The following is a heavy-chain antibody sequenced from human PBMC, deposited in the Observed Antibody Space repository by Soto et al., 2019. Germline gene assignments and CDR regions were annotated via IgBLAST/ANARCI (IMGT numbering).Heavy chain of an antibody. CDR2: ISAYNGNT. J-gene: IGHJ3*02. CDR1: GYTFTSYG. CDR3: ARDYSASYCRDDYGAFDI. Sequence: ASVKVSCKASGYTFTSYGISWVRQAPGQGLEWMGWISAYNGNTNYAQKLQGRVTMTTDTSTSTAYMELMSLRSDDTAVYYCARDYSASYCRDDYGAFDIWGQGTMVTVSS. V-gene: IGHV1-18*01. D-gene: IGHD1-26*01.